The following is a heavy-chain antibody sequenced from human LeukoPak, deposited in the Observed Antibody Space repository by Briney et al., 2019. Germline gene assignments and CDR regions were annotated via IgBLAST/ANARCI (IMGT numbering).Heavy chain of an antibody. CDR1: GGSISSSSYY. Sequence: PSETLSLTCTVSGGSISSSSYYWGWIRQPPGKGLEWIGSIYYSGSTYYNPSLKSRVTISVDTSKNQFSLKLSSVTAADTAVYYCAPLWGMATIGYWGQGTLVTVSS. J-gene: IGHJ4*02. V-gene: IGHV4-39*07. D-gene: IGHD5-24*01. CDR3: APLWGMATIGY. CDR2: IYYSGST.